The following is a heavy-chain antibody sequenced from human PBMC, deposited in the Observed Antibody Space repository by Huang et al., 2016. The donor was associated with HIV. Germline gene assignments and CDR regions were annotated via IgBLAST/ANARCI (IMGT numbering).Heavy chain of an antibody. V-gene: IGHV3-30*03. Sequence: QILLIESGGGVVQPGRSLRLSCAASGFTFSSSGMHWVRQAPGKGLEWVAVISYDEDNKEYADSVRGRFTISRDNSKNTLYLQMNSLRIEDTAVYYCARGPIRFLAWLLNFDYWGQGALVTVSS. J-gene: IGHJ4*02. D-gene: IGHD3-3*01. CDR2: ISYDEDNK. CDR3: ARGPIRFLAWLLNFDY. CDR1: GFTFSSSG.